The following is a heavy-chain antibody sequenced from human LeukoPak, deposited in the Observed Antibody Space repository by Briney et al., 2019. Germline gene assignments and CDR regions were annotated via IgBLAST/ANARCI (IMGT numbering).Heavy chain of an antibody. CDR1: GFTFSRYG. V-gene: IGHV3-33*01. J-gene: IGHJ4*02. Sequence: GGSLRLSCAASGFTFSRYGMHWVRQAPGKGLEWVAVIWSDGSNKYYADSLKGRFTVSRDSSKSTLYLQMDSLRAEDTAMYYCARDLYERSFDYWGQGTLVTVSS. D-gene: IGHD3-16*01. CDR3: ARDLYERSFDY. CDR2: IWSDGSNK.